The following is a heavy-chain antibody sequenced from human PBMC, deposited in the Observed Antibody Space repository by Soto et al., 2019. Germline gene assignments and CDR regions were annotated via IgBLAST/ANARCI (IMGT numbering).Heavy chain of an antibody. J-gene: IGHJ4*02. CDR1: DGSISSGGYS. D-gene: IGHD5-12*01. CDR2: IYYSVST. Sequence: SETLSLTCAVSDGSISSGGYSRSWIRQPPGKGLEWIGYIYYSVSTYYNPSLKSRVIISVDTSKNQFSLNLSSVTAADTAVYYCARAENERAGIYRPPDYWGQGTLVTVSS. V-gene: IGHV4-30-2*05. CDR3: ARAENERAGIYRPPDY.